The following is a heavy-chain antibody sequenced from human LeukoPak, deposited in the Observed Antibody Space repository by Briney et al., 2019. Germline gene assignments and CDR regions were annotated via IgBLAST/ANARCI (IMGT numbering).Heavy chain of an antibody. D-gene: IGHD5-12*01. Sequence: GASVKVSCKSSGYTFSGYYLHWVRQAPGHGLEWMGWINPNSGGTYYLQKFQGRATLTRDTSTSTAYMELTRLTSDDTAVYFCARKSTGYDFDYWGQGALVTVSS. CDR2: INPNSGGT. V-gene: IGHV1-2*02. CDR3: ARKSTGYDFDY. J-gene: IGHJ4*02. CDR1: GYTFSGYY.